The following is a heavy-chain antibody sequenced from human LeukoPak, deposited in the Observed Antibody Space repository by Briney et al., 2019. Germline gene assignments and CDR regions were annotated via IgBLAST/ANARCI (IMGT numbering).Heavy chain of an antibody. CDR2: IYCSGST. V-gene: IGHV4-39*01. CDR1: GGSISSSSYY. CDR3: ARQRISQFDY. D-gene: IGHD3-3*02. Sequence: SETLSLTCTVSGGSISSSSYYWGWIRQPPGKGLEWIGSIYCSGSTYYNPSLKSRVTISVDTSKNQFSLKLSSVTAADTAVYYCARQRISQFDYWGQGTLVTVSS. J-gene: IGHJ4*02.